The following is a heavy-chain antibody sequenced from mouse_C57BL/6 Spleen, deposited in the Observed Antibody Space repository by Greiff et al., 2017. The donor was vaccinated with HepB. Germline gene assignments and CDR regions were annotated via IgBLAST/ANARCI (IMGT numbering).Heavy chain of an antibody. CDR2: IDPETGGT. CDR1: GYTFTDYE. CDR3: TRKGAAQATWFAY. Sequence: VKLMESGAELVRPGASVTLSCKASGYTFTDYEMHWVKQTPVHGLEWIGAIDPETGGTAYNQKFKGKAILTADKSSSTAYMELRSLTSEDSAVYYCTRKGAAQATWFAYWGQGTLVTVSA. V-gene: IGHV1-15*01. J-gene: IGHJ3*01. D-gene: IGHD3-2*02.